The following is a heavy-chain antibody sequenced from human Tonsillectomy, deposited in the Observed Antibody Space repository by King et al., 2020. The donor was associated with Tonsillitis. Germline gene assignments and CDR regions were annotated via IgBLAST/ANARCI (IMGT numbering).Heavy chain of an antibody. J-gene: IGHJ6*03. V-gene: IGHV4-39*01. CDR2: IYYSGST. D-gene: IGHD6-13*01. Sequence: QLQESGPGLVKPSETLSLTCTVSGGSISSSSYYWGWIRQPPGKGLEWIGSIYYSGSTYYDPSLKSRVTISVDTSKNQFSLKPSSVTAADTAVYYCASLVDTRGIAPSRYYYYYMDVWGKGTTVIVSS. CDR1: GGSISSSSYY. CDR3: ASLVDTRGIAPSRYYYYYMDV.